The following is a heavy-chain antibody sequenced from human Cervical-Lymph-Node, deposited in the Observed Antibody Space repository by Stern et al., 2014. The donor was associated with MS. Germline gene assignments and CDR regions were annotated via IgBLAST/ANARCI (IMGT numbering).Heavy chain of an antibody. D-gene: IGHD5/OR15-5a*01. CDR1: GYSFTSYW. CDR3: ARLPYSVYDVGFDY. V-gene: IGHV5-51*01. Sequence: EQLVQSGAEVKKPGESLKISCKGSGYSFTSYWIGWVRQMPGKGLEGMGIIYPGVSDTRYCPSFQGEVTISADKSISPSYLQWSSLKASDTAMYYCARLPYSVYDVGFDYWGQGTLVTVSS. J-gene: IGHJ4*02. CDR2: IYPGVSDT.